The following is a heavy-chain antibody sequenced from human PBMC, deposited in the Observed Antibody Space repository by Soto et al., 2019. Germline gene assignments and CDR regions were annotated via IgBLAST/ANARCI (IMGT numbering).Heavy chain of an antibody. Sequence: PGGSLRLSCVAYGFNFKKFAMAWVRQAAGEGLEWVSGISCCGGSASYADSVKGRFSIARDDSKNTVSLQLNSLRVEDTAQYYCAKADGQQWLIPHLDNWGQGTLVTVSS. CDR3: AKADGQQWLIPHLDN. D-gene: IGHD6-19*01. CDR2: ISCCGGSA. V-gene: IGHV3-23*01. CDR1: GFNFKKFA. J-gene: IGHJ4*02.